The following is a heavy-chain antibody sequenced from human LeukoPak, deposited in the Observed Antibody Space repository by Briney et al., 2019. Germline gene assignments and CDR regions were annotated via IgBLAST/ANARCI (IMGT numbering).Heavy chain of an antibody. D-gene: IGHD3-10*01. V-gene: IGHV3-30*03. Sequence: GGSLRLSCVASGFTFSSYAMHWVLQAPGKGLEWVSVISSDGRDKYYADSVKGRFTISRDNSKNTLYLQMNSLRAEDTAVYYCARDYSGSGSVDYWGQGTLVTVPS. CDR1: GFTFSSYA. J-gene: IGHJ4*02. CDR2: ISSDGRDK. CDR3: ARDYSGSGSVDY.